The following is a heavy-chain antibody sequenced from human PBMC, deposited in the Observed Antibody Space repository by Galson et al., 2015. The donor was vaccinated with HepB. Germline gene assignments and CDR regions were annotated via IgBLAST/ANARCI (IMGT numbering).Heavy chain of an antibody. CDR2: ISGSGGGT. V-gene: IGHV3-23*01. J-gene: IGHJ5*02. D-gene: IGHD5-18*01. CDR3: AKTLYSYGDFDH. CDR1: GFTFSNYA. Sequence: SLRLSCATNGFTFSNYAMTWVRQAPGKGLEWVSAISGSGGGTYYADSVKGRFTIYRDNSKNTLYLQMNTLRAEDTAVYYCAKTLYSYGDFDHWGQGTLVSVSS.